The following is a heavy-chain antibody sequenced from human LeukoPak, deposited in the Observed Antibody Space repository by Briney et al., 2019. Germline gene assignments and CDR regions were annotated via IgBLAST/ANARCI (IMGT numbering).Heavy chain of an antibody. J-gene: IGHJ5*02. V-gene: IGHV4-34*01. CDR3: ARGGNWFDP. Sequence: PSETLSLTCAVYGGSFSGYYWSWIRQPPGKGLEWIGEINHSGSTNYNPSLRSRVTISVDTSKNQFSLKLSSVTAADTAVYYCARGGNWFDPWGQGTLVTVSS. CDR1: GGSFSGYY. CDR2: INHSGST.